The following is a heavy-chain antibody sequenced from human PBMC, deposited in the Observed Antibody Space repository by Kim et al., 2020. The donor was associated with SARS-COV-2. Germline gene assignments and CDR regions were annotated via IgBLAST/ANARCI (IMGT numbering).Heavy chain of an antibody. J-gene: IGHJ6*02. CDR3: ARAVREPFCYYGMDV. D-gene: IGHD3-10*01. Sequence: GGSLRLSCAASGFTFSSFDIHWVRQAPGKGLEWVSAIGTAGDPYCPASVKGRFTISRENAKNSLYLQLNSRSAGDTTVLYCARAVREPFCYYGMDVWGQGTTVTVSS. CDR2: IGTAGDP. CDR1: GFTFSSFD. V-gene: IGHV3-13*05.